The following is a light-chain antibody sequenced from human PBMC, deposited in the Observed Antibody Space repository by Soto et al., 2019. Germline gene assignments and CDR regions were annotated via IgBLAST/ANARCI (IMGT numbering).Light chain of an antibody. CDR1: QSVNSNY. J-gene: IGKJ1*01. V-gene: IGKV3-20*01. Sequence: EIVWPQSPGTPSLSAGERATLSCRGSQSVNSNYLAWHQQKPGQAPRLRIYDASSRATVITDRVRAIRSGTDFTLTFSRLQPEDWEVYDGKQFGSSPRSFGPGTKGNIK. CDR2: DAS. CDR3: KQFGSSPRS.